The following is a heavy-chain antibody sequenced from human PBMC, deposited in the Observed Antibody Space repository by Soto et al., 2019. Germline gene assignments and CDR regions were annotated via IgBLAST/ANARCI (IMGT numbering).Heavy chain of an antibody. CDR2: IRGSGGST. Sequence: GGSLRLSCAASGFTFSSYAMSWVRQAPGKGLEWVSAIRGSGGSTYYADSVKGRFTISRDNSKNTLYLQMNSLRAEDTAVYYCAKDPKGFQYCYDSSGYYDAFDIWGQGTMVTVSS. V-gene: IGHV3-23*01. J-gene: IGHJ3*02. CDR1: GFTFSSYA. D-gene: IGHD3-22*01. CDR3: AKDPKGFQYCYDSSGYYDAFDI.